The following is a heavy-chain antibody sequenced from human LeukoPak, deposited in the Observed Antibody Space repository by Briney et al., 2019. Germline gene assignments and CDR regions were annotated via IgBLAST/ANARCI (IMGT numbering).Heavy chain of an antibody. CDR3: ARLGLEYSSTFRWFDP. Sequence: SETLSLTCTVSGGSISSYYWSWIRQPPGKGLEWIGYIYYSGSTNYNPSLKSRVTISVDTSKNQFSLKLSSVTAADTAVYYCARLGLEYSSTFRWFDPWGQGTLVTVSS. J-gene: IGHJ5*02. V-gene: IGHV4-59*08. D-gene: IGHD6-6*01. CDR2: IYYSGST. CDR1: GGSISSYY.